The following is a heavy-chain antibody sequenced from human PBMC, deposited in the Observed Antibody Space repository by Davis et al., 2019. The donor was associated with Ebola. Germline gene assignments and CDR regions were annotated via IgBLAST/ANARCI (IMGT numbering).Heavy chain of an antibody. V-gene: IGHV3-11*01. CDR3: ARSPLAAAINY. D-gene: IGHD2-2*02. Sequence: GGSLRLSCVASGFSFGDYYMNWIRQAPGKGLEWISYISASGSIKFYADSVKGRFTISRDNAKTSLSLQMDSLRVEDTAVYYCARSPLAAAINYWGQGTLVTVSS. CDR2: ISASGSIK. CDR1: GFSFGDYY. J-gene: IGHJ4*02.